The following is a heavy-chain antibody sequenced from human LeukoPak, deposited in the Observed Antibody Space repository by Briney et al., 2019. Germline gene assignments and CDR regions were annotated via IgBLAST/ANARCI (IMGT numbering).Heavy chain of an antibody. Sequence: PGGSLRLSCAASGFTFSSYGMHWVRQAPGKGLEWVAIISFDGSKEYYADSVKGRFTISRDNSKNTLYLQMNSLRAEDTAVYYCAKDLSGAIVVVPAAFDYWGQGTLVTVSS. CDR3: AKDLSGAIVVVPAAFDY. CDR1: GFTFSSYG. CDR2: ISFDGSKE. V-gene: IGHV3-30*18. D-gene: IGHD2-2*01. J-gene: IGHJ4*02.